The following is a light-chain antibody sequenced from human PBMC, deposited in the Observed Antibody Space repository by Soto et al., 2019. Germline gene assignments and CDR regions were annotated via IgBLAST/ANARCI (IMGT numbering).Light chain of an antibody. CDR2: AAS. V-gene: IGKV1-9*01. Sequence: DIPLTQSPSFLSASVGDRVTITCRASRGISNYLAWYQQKPGKAPKLLIYAASILQSGVPSRFSGSGSGTEFTLTISSLQPEDFATYYCQQLNTYLLFGPGTKVDIK. CDR1: RGISNY. CDR3: QQLNTYLL. J-gene: IGKJ3*01.